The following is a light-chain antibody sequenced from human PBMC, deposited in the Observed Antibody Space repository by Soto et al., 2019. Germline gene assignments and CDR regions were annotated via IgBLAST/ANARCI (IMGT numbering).Light chain of an antibody. V-gene: IGKV1-39*01. CDR2: GAS. CDR1: HDISTY. J-gene: IGKJ2*01. CDR3: QQSYRTPHT. Sequence: DIEVTQSPSSLSASVGDRVTITCRASHDISTYLTWYQHESGKAPKLLIYGASKLEPGVPSRFSGSGSGTIFTLTISSLQPEDFATYYCQQSYRTPHTFGQGTKLETK.